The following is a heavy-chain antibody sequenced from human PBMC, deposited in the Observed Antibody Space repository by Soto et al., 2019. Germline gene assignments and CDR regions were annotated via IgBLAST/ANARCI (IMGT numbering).Heavy chain of an antibody. D-gene: IGHD1-26*01. J-gene: IGHJ4*02. V-gene: IGHV1-2*02. Sequence: QVHLVQSGAEVKRPGDSVKVSCQASGYTFTDYHIHWVRQAPGQGLEWMGRVNPRSGEVYYSPKFQGRVTLTRDTSISTAYMELTTLKFDDTAVFYCARVPILGPTGDFDYWRQGTLAPVSS. CDR3: ARVPILGPTGDFDY. CDR1: GYTFTDYH. CDR2: VNPRSGEV.